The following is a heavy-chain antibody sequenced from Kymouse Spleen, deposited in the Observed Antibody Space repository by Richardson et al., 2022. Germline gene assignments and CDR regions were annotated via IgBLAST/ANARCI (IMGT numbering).Heavy chain of an antibody. CDR1: GGSISSYY. D-gene: IGHD3-10*01. J-gene: IGHJ5*02. Sequence: QVQLQESGPGLVKPSETLSLTCTVSGGSISSYYWSWIRQPPGKGLEWIGYIYYSGSTNYNPSLKSRVTISVDTSKNQFSLKLSSVTAADTAVYYCARFGFGDHNWFDPWGQGTLVTVSS. CDR3: ARFGFGDHNWFDP. V-gene: IGHV4-59*01. CDR2: IYYSGST.